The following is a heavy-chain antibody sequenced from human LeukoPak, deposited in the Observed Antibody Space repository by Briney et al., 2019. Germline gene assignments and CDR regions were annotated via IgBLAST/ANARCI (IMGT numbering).Heavy chain of an antibody. V-gene: IGHV4-34*01. J-gene: IGHJ6*03. Sequence: PSETPSLTCAVYGGSFSGYYWSWIRQPPGKGLEWIGEINHSGSTNYNPSLKSRVTISVDTSKNQFSLKLSSVTAADTAVYYCARGRYSSGWYGGYYMDVWGKGTTVTVSS. CDR1: GGSFSGYY. D-gene: IGHD6-19*01. CDR3: ARGRYSSGWYGGYYMDV. CDR2: INHSGST.